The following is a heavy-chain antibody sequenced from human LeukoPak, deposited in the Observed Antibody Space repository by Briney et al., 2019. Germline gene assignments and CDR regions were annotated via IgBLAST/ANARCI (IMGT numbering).Heavy chain of an antibody. Sequence: GRSLRLSCAASGFTFRSYGMHWVRQAPGKGLEWVAVIWHDGSIKYYADSVKGRFTISRDNSKNTLYLQMNSLRAEDTAVYYCARDGSSGNYYGMDVWGQGTTVTVSS. CDR3: ARDGSSGNYYGMDV. CDR2: IWHDGSIK. CDR1: GFTFRSYG. J-gene: IGHJ6*02. D-gene: IGHD3-10*01. V-gene: IGHV3-33*01.